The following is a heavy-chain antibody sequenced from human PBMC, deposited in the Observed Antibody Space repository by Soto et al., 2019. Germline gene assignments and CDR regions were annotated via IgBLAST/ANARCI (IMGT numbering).Heavy chain of an antibody. J-gene: IGHJ5*02. V-gene: IGHV3-23*01. CDR2: ISDSGSRT. D-gene: IGHD1-1*01. CDR3: AKSLNINWKNWFDP. CDR1: GFTFSSSA. Sequence: EEQLLESGGGLVQPGESLRLSCAASGFTFSSSAMNWDRQAPGKGLEWVSIISDSGSRTYYADSVRGRFTISRDNSKNTLYLQMNSLRAEDTALYYCAKSLNINWKNWFDPWGQGTLVTVSS.